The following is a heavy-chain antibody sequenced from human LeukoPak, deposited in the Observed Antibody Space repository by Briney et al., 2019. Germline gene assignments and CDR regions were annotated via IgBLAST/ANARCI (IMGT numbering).Heavy chain of an antibody. J-gene: IGHJ4*02. V-gene: IGHV3-7*04. Sequence: GGSLRLSCAASGFTFSSYAMSWVRQAPGKGLEWVANIKQDGNEKYYVDSVKGRFAISRDNAKSSQFLQLAGLRAEDTAVYYCARGRDSGRYFDYWGQGTLVTVSS. CDR1: GFTFSSYA. D-gene: IGHD1-26*01. CDR2: IKQDGNEK. CDR3: ARGRDSGRYFDY.